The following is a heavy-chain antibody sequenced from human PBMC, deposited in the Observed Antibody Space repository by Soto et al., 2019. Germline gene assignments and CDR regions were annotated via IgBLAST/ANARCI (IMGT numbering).Heavy chain of an antibody. Sequence: EVQLVESGGGLVQPGGSPRLSCVISGSTLSSHWMTWVRQAPGKGLEWVASINQDGFGKHYLDSVKGRFTISRDTAKSSLYLQMDSLRVEDTAVYYCAKDHGSGSYPYWGQGPLVTVS. D-gene: IGHD1-26*01. J-gene: IGHJ4*02. CDR1: GSTLSSHW. CDR2: INQDGFGK. CDR3: AKDHGSGSYPY. V-gene: IGHV3-7*05.